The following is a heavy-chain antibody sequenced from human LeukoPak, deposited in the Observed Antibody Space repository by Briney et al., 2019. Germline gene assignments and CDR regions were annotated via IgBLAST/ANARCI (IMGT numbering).Heavy chain of an antibody. CDR1: GFTFTNNW. Sequence: PGGSLRLSCAASGFTFTNNWMHWVRQAPTRGLVWVSRISHDGSSTNYADSVKGRFTISRDNTKNTLYLQMNSLRADDTAVYYCARVGGGAFDVWGQGTLVTVSS. CDR2: ISHDGSST. D-gene: IGHD2-15*01. V-gene: IGHV3-74*01. CDR3: ARVGGGAFDV. J-gene: IGHJ3*01.